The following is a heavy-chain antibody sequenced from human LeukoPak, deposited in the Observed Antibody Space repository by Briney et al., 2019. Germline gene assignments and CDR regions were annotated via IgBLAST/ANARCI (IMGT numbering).Heavy chain of an antibody. D-gene: IGHD3-3*01. CDR3: ARGGNTIFGVVDY. CDR1: GYTFTGNY. Sequence: ASVKVSCKASGYTFTGNYMHWVRQAPGQGLVWMGWINPNSGDSNYAQNFQGRVTMTRDTSISTAYMELRRLRSDDTAVYYCARGGNTIFGVVDYWGQGTLVTVSP. V-gene: IGHV1-2*02. J-gene: IGHJ4*02. CDR2: INPNSGDS.